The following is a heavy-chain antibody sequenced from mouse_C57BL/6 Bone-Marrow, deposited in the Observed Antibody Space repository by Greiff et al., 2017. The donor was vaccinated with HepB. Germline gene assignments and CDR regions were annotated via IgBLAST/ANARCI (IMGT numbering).Heavy chain of an antibody. Sequence: QVHVKQSGPELVKPGASVKISCKASGYAFTSYWMNWVKQRPGKGLEWIGRIYPGDGDTNYNGKFKGKATLTADKSSSTAYMQLSSLTSEDSAVNCGAKEGSFDYWGQGTTLTVSS. CDR1: GYAFTSYW. CDR2: IYPGDGDT. CDR3: AKEGSFDY. V-gene: IGHV1-82*01. J-gene: IGHJ2*01.